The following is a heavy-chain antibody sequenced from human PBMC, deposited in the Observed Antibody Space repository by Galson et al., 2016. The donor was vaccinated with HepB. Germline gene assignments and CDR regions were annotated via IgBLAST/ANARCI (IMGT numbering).Heavy chain of an antibody. D-gene: IGHD3-10*01. CDR1: GFSFSTYA. CDR2: IRGSGGGI. J-gene: IGHJ3*02. Sequence: SLRLSCAGSGFSFSTYAMSWVRQAPGKGLEWVSGIRGSGGGIDYADSVKGRFTISRDNSKNTLYLQMSSLRAEDTAVYYCAKEKRSRLTMVRGVRDPFDIWGQGTLVTGSS. CDR3: AKEKRSRLTMVRGVRDPFDI. V-gene: IGHV3-23*01.